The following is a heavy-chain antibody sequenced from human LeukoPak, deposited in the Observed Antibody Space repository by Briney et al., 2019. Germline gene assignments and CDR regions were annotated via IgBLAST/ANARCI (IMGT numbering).Heavy chain of an antibody. V-gene: IGHV1-2*02. CDR3: ARPYTSDYRGAFDI. CDR2: INPNSGGT. CDR1: GYTFTGYY. D-gene: IGHD6-19*01. J-gene: IGHJ3*02. Sequence: ASVKVSCKASGYTFTGYYMHWVRQAPGQGLEWMGWINPNSGGTNYAQKFQGRVTMTRDTSISTAYMELSRLRSDDTAVYYCARPYTSDYRGAFDIWGQGTMVTVSS.